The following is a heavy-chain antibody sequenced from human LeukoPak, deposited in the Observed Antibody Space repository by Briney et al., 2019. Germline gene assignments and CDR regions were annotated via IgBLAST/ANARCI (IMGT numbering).Heavy chain of an antibody. CDR1: GGTFSSYA. CDR2: IIPIFGTA. V-gene: IGHV1-69*13. J-gene: IGHJ5*02. CDR3: ARAPPIAAAGNWFDP. Sequence: ASVKVSCTASGGTFSSYAISWVRHAPGQGLEWMGGIIPIFGTANYAQKFQGRVTITADESTSTAYMELSSLRSEDTAVYYCARAPPIAAAGNWFDPWGQGTLVTVSP. D-gene: IGHD6-13*01.